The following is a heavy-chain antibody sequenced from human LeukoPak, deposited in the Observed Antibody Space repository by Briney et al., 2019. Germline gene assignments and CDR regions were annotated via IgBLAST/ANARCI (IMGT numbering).Heavy chain of an antibody. Sequence: GGSLRLSCAASGFTFDDYGMSWVRQAPGKGLEWVAFIRYDGSNKYYADSVKGRFTISRDNSKNTLYLQKNSLRAEDTAVYYCAKDGKTRLSYFDYWGQGTLVTVSS. CDR1: GFTFDDYG. CDR3: AKDGKTRLSYFDY. J-gene: IGHJ4*02. V-gene: IGHV3-30*02. D-gene: IGHD1-1*01. CDR2: IRYDGSNK.